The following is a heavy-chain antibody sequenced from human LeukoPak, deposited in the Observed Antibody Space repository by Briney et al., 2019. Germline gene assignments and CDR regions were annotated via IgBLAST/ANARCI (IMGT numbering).Heavy chain of an antibody. J-gene: IGHJ4*02. V-gene: IGHV3-53*01. CDR3: ARDFRPYGDHVYFDY. CDR1: GFTVSSNY. Sequence: PGGSLRLSCAASGFTVSSNYMSWVRQAPGKGLEWVSVIYSGGSTYYADSVKGRFTISRDNSKNTLYLQMNSLRAEDTAVYYCARDFRPYGDHVYFDYWGQGTLVTVSS. CDR2: IYSGGST. D-gene: IGHD4-17*01.